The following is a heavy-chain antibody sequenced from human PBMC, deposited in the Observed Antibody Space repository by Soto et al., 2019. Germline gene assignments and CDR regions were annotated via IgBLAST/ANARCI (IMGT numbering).Heavy chain of an antibody. J-gene: IGHJ6*03. Sequence: EGQLVESGGGLVQPGGSLRLSCAASGFTFSIYRMNWVRQAPGKGLEWVSYISTSSDSMYYADSVKGRFTISRDNAKKSLYLEMNSLRAEDTAVYYCARDRWAFYYVFMDVRDKGTTVTVSS. V-gene: IGHV3-48*01. CDR2: ISTSSDSM. D-gene: IGHD3-10*02. CDR1: GFTFSIYR. CDR3: ARDRWAFYYVFMDV.